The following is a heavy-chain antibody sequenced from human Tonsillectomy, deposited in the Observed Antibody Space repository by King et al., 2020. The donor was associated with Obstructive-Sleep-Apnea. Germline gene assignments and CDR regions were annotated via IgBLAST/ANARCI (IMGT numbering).Heavy chain of an antibody. V-gene: IGHV4-59*01. CDR3: AAWSGYFLYYFDN. J-gene: IGHJ4*02. CDR1: GGSISDYY. D-gene: IGHD3-3*01. Sequence: QLQESGPGLVKPSETLSLTCTVSGGSISDYYWSWIRQPPGGGLEWMGYIYYSGTTKYNPSLKSRVTISVDTSRNQFSLKLSSVTAADTAVYYCAAWSGYFLYYFDNWGQGTLVTVSS. CDR2: IYYSGTT.